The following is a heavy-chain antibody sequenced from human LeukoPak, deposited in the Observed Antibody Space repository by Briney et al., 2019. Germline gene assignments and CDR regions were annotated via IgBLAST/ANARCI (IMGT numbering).Heavy chain of an antibody. CDR2: ISYDGSNK. Sequence: GGSLRLSCAASGFTFSSYAMHWVRQAPGKGLEWVAVISYDGSNKYYADSVKGRFTISGDNSKNTLYLQMNSLRAEDTAVYYCARDILMDTAMVPPIPFDCWGQGTLVTVSS. CDR1: GFTFSSYA. CDR3: ARDILMDTAMVPPIPFDC. J-gene: IGHJ4*02. D-gene: IGHD5-18*01. V-gene: IGHV3-30-3*01.